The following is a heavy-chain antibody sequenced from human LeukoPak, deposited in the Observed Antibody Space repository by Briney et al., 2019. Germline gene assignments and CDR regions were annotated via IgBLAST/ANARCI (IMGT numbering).Heavy chain of an antibody. Sequence: ASVKVSCKASGYTFTSYDINWVRQAPGQGLEWMGGIIPIFGTANYAQKFQGRVTITADESTSTAYMELSSLRSEDTAVYYCARDSKKVRGVISRYFDLWGRGTLVTVSS. D-gene: IGHD3-10*01. CDR1: GYTFTSYD. CDR3: ARDSKKVRGVISRYFDL. CDR2: IIPIFGTA. J-gene: IGHJ2*01. V-gene: IGHV1-69*13.